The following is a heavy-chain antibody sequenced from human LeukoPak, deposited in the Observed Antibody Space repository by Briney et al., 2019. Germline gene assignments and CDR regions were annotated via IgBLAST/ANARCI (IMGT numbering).Heavy chain of an antibody. CDR3: ARSVTHSFTVTNWFDP. Sequence: ASVKVSCKASGYTFTSYYMHWVRQAPGQGLGWMGIINPSGGSTSYAQKFQGRVTMTRDMSTSTVYMELSSLRSEDTAVYYCARSVTHSFTVTNWFDPWGQGTLVTVSS. CDR1: GYTFTSYY. V-gene: IGHV1-46*01. D-gene: IGHD4-17*01. CDR2: INPSGGST. J-gene: IGHJ5*02.